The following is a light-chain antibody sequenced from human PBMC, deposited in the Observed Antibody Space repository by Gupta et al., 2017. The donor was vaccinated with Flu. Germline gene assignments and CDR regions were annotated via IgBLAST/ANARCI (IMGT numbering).Light chain of an antibody. CDR1: QSVSTN. CDR3: QQYNNWPPEVA. J-gene: IGKJ3*01. Sequence: DIVLTQSPATASVSPGERVTLSCRASQSVSTNLAWYQPTPGQAPRLLIYSASTRATGIPARFSGSVSGREFTHTISSLQSEDFAVYYCQQYNNWPPEVAFGPGTKVDIK. CDR2: SAS. V-gene: IGKV3-15*01.